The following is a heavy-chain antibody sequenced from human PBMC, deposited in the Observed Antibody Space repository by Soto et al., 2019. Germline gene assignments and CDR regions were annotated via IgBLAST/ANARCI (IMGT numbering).Heavy chain of an antibody. J-gene: IGHJ2*01. CDR1: GFTSSRSW. CDR3: ASLVYYVWGSLRNGYFDL. V-gene: IGHV3-7*05. D-gene: IGHD3-16*01. Sequence: VQLVESGGHLVQPGGSLRLSCAASGFTSSRSWMTWVRQAPGKGLEWVANIKQDGSEKYYVDSMKGRFTISRDNAKNSLYLQMNSLRAEDTAVYYCASLVYYVWGSLRNGYFDLWGRGTLVTVSS. CDR2: IKQDGSEK.